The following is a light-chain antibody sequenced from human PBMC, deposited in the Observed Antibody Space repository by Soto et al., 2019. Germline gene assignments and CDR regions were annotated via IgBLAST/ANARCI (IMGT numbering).Light chain of an antibody. CDR1: QSVSNSY. J-gene: IGKJ1*01. V-gene: IGKV3-20*01. CDR2: GAS. Sequence: EIVLTQSPGTLSLSPGERATLSCRAGQSVSNSYLAWYHQKPGQAPRLLIYGASSRATGIPDRVSGSGSGTDFGLTISRLEREHFAVYYCQQYGSVRTFGQGTTVEIK. CDR3: QQYGSVRT.